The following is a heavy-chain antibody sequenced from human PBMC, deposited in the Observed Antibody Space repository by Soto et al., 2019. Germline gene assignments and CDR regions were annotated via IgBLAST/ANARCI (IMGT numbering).Heavy chain of an antibody. D-gene: IGHD2-15*01. J-gene: IGHJ4*02. CDR3: AKDIVVVVAATGWTEPSFDY. CDR1: GFTFSSYA. CDR2: ISGSGGST. V-gene: IGHV3-23*01. Sequence: GGSLRLSCAASGFTFSSYAMSWVRQAPGKGLEWVSAISGSGGSTYYADSVKGRFTISRDNSKNTLYLQMNSLRAEDTAVYYCAKDIVVVVAATGWTEPSFDYWGQGTLVTVSS.